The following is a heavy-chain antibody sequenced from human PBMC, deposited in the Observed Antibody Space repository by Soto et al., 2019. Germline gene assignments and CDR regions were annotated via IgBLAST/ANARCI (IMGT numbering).Heavy chain of an antibody. CDR1: GFSLSTSGVG. CDR2: IYWDDDK. Sequence: QITLKESGPTLVKPTQTLTLTCTFSGFSLSTSGVGVGWIRQPPGKALEWLALIYWDDDKRYSPSLKSRLTITNDTSKHQVVLTMPTMDPVDTATYYCARAYCSGGSCHKRYFDYWGQGTLVTVSS. V-gene: IGHV2-5*02. J-gene: IGHJ4*02. CDR3: ARAYCSGGSCHKRYFDY. D-gene: IGHD2-15*01.